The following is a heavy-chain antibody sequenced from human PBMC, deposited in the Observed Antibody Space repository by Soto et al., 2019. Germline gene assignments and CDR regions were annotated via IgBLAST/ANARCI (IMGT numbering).Heavy chain of an antibody. J-gene: IGHJ4*02. CDR2: TSYDGSNN. CDR3: ARWGTTGGLDV. D-gene: IGHD3-16*01. Sequence: QVQLVESGGGVVQPGTSLRLSCVGSGFTFRSYVIHWVRQAPGKGLKWVALTSYDGSNNFYGDSVKGRFTISRDNPRNTVELQMDSLRLEDTALYYCARWGTTGGLDVWGQGTLVSVSS. CDR1: GFTFRSYV. V-gene: IGHV3-33*05.